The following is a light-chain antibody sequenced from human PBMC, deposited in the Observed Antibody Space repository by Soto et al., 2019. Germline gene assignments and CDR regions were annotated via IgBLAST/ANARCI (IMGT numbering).Light chain of an antibody. CDR2: EVT. Sequence: QSALTQPASVSGSPGQSITISCTGTSSDIGGYNYVSWYQQYPDKAPKLMIFEVTERPSGISNRFSGSKSDNTASLTISGLRPEDEAYYYCASFSSISTFVFGGGTKLTVL. CDR3: ASFSSISTFV. V-gene: IGLV2-14*01. J-gene: IGLJ2*01. CDR1: SSDIGGYNY.